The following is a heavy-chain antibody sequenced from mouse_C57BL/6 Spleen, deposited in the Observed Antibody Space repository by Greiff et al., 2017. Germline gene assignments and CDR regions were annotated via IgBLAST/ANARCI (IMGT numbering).Heavy chain of an antibody. D-gene: IGHD2-3*01. CDR3: ARDGRIYDGYYFDY. Sequence: EVQLQESGPGLVKPSQSLSLTCSVTGYSITSGYYWNWIRQFPGNKLEWMGYISYDGSNNYNPSLKNRISITRDTSKNQFFLKLNSVTTEDTATYYCARDGRIYDGYYFDYWGQGTTLTVSS. V-gene: IGHV3-6*01. CDR2: ISYDGSN. CDR1: GYSITSGYY. J-gene: IGHJ2*01.